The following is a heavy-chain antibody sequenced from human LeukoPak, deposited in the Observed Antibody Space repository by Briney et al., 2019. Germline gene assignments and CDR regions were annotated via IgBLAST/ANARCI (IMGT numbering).Heavy chain of an antibody. CDR2: IKQDGSEK. CDR1: GFTFSSYW. CDR3: ARAGLGYSYGFSLGS. V-gene: IGHV3-7*01. J-gene: IGHJ5*02. Sequence: PGGSLRLSCVDSGFTFSSYWMNWVRQAPGRGLEWVANIKQDGSEKYYVDSVKGRFTISRDNAKKSLDLQMNSLRAEDTAVYYCARAGLGYSYGFSLGSWGQGTLVTVSS. D-gene: IGHD5-18*01.